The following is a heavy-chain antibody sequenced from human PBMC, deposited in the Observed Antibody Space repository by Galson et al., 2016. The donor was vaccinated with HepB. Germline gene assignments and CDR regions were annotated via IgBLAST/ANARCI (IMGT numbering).Heavy chain of an antibody. V-gene: IGHV3-23*01. D-gene: IGHD3-22*01. CDR2: ISGSGAST. CDR1: GFTFSNYD. Sequence: SLRLSCAASGFTFSNYDMSWVRQAPGRGLEWVPGISGSGASTTYADSVKGRFTISRDNSKNALHLQMNSLRAEDTAMYFCARHFSGSYLGQGTLVTVSS. CDR3: ARHFSGSY. J-gene: IGHJ4*02.